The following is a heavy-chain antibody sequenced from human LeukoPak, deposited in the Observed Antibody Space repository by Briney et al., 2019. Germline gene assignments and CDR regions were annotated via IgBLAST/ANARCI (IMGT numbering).Heavy chain of an antibody. D-gene: IGHD6-13*01. CDR2: IRDSGGST. V-gene: IGHV3-23*01. CDR3: AKEGVSAAAGIQFDY. CDR1: GFSFSHYE. Sequence: GGSLRLSCVLSGFSFSHYEMHWVRQAPGGGLEWVSAIRDSGGSTYYADSVKGRFTISRDNSKNTLYLQISSRRAEDTAVYYCAKEGVSAAAGIQFDYWGQGTLVTVSS. J-gene: IGHJ4*02.